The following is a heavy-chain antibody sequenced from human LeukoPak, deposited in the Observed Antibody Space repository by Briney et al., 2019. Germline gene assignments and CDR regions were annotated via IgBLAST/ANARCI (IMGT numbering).Heavy chain of an antibody. V-gene: IGHV1-3*01. Sequence: GASVKVSCKASGYTFTSYAMHWVRQAPGQRLEWMGWINAGNGNIKHSQKFQGRVTITRDTSASTAYMELSSLKSEDTAVYYCARGRYCSSPNCYKPTIPRFDPWSQGTLVTVSS. CDR2: INAGNGNI. CDR3: ARGRYCSSPNCYKPTIPRFDP. CDR1: GYTFTSYA. D-gene: IGHD2-2*02. J-gene: IGHJ5*02.